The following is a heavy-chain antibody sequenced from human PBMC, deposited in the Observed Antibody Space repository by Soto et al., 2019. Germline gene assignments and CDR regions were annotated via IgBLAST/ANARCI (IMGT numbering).Heavy chain of an antibody. CDR2: ISRSSSTI. Sequence: EVQLVESGGGLVQPGGSLRLSCAASGFTFSRYSMNWVRQAPGKGLEWVSYISRSSSTIYYADSVKGRFTISRDNAKNPRELQLNSLRAEDTAVYYCARYPGESYGLEYWGQGTLVTVSS. CDR3: ARYPGESYGLEY. CDR1: GFTFSRYS. J-gene: IGHJ4*02. V-gene: IGHV3-48*01. D-gene: IGHD5-18*01.